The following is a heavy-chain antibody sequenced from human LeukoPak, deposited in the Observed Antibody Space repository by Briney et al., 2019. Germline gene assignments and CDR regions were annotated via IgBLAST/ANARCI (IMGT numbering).Heavy chain of an antibody. J-gene: IGHJ4*02. V-gene: IGHV3-7*01. CDR2: IKKDGSEK. D-gene: IGHD3-9*01. CDR1: GFTFSSYW. Sequence: GGSLRLSCAASGFTFSSYWMNWVRQAPGKALEWVANIKKDGSEKHYVDSVKGRFTISRDNAENSLYLQMSSLRVEDTAVYYCARGNGWLPACWGRGTLVTVSS. CDR3: ARGNGWLPAC.